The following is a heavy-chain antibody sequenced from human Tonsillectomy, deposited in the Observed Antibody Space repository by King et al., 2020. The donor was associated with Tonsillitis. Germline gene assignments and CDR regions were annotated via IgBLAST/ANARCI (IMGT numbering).Heavy chain of an antibody. J-gene: IGHJ3*02. V-gene: IGHV3-7*01. Sequence: EVQLVESGGGLVQPGGSLRLSCVASGFTFSEYWMTWVRQAPGKGLEWVANIRKDGSVIHYLDSVNGRFTIFRDNARNSLYLQMDSLRAEDTAAYHCARDFSPSESPRIYFDAFDIWGQGTTVTVS. CDR1: GFTFSEYW. CDR2: IRKDGSVI. D-gene: IGHD2/OR15-2a*01. CDR3: ARDFSPSESPRIYFDAFDI.